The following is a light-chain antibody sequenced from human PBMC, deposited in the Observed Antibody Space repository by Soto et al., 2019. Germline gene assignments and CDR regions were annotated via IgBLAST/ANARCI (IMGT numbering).Light chain of an antibody. CDR1: SSDVGAYNY. CDR3: CSYAGSYNYV. V-gene: IGLV2-11*01. CDR2: DVS. J-gene: IGLJ1*01. Sequence: QSALTQPRSVSGSPGQSVTISCTGTSSDVGAYNYVSWYQQHPGKAPKGMIYDVSKRPSGVPDRFSGSKSGTTASLTISGLQAVDEADYYCCSYAGSYNYVFGSGTKVTVL.